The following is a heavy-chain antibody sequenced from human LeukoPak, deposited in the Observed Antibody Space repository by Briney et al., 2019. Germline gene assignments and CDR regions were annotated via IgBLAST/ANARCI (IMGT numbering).Heavy chain of an antibody. D-gene: IGHD2-15*01. V-gene: IGHV3-23*01. CDR3: AKHSSGTFHFDY. CDR1: GFNFRSYA. J-gene: IGHJ4*02. Sequence: GGSLRLSCAASGFNFRSYAMDWLRQAPGKGLEWVSSLSDRGSNTYYSDSVKGRFTISRDNSKDTLYLQMDSLRAEDTAVYYCAKHSSGTFHFDYWGQGTLVTVSS. CDR2: LSDRGSNT.